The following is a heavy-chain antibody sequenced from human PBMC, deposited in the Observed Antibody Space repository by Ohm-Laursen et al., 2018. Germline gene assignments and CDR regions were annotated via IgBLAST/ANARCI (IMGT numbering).Heavy chain of an antibody. CDR1: GASMIDYY. V-gene: IGHV4-59*01. CDR2: IYYSGST. Sequence: SETLSLTCTVSGASMIDYYWNWIRQPPGKGLEWIGYIYYSGSTKYNPSLESRVTISLDTSRNQFSLRLTSLTAADTAVYYCAMNFNWENPYNFAYWGQGILVTVSS. J-gene: IGHJ4*02. D-gene: IGHD3-9*01. CDR3: AMNFNWENPYNFAY.